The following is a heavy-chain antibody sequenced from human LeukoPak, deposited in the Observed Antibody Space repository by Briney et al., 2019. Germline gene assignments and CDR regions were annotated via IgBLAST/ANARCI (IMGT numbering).Heavy chain of an antibody. V-gene: IGHV4-34*01. CDR1: GGSFSGYY. CDR2: INHSGST. J-gene: IGHJ6*02. Sequence: SETLSLTCAVYGGSFSGYYWSWIRQPPGKGLEWIGEINHSGSTNYNPSLKSRVTISVYTSKNQFSLKLSSVTAADTAVYYCARGSSSWSVPRVMDVWGQGTTVTVS. CDR3: ARGSSSWSVPRVMDV. D-gene: IGHD6-13*01.